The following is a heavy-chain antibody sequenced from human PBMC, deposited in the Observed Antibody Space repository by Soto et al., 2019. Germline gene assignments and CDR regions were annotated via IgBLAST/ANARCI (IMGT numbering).Heavy chain of an antibody. V-gene: IGHV1-69*06. Sequence: QVQLVQSGAEVKKPGSSVKVSCKASGGTFSSYAISWVRQAPGQGLEWMGGIIPSFGTANYAQKFQVRVTITADKSTSTAYMELSSLRSEDTAVYYCAGREEYDSSGPIDYWGQGTLVTVSS. CDR3: AGREEYDSSGPIDY. CDR1: GGTFSSYA. D-gene: IGHD3-22*01. J-gene: IGHJ4*02. CDR2: IIPSFGTA.